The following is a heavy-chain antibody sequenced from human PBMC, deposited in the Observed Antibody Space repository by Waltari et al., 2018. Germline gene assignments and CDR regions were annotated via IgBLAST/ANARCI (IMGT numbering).Heavy chain of an antibody. V-gene: IGHV5-51*03. D-gene: IGHD1-26*01. CDR2: IYPGDSDT. CDR3: ARRESQYSGSSYFDY. Sequence: VQLVQSGAEVKKPGESLKLSCKGSGYSFTSYSLGWVRQLPGKGLEWMGIIYPGDSDTRYSPSFQGQVTISADKSISTAYLQWSSLKASDTAMYYCARRESQYSGSSYFDYWGQGTLVTVSS. J-gene: IGHJ4*02. CDR1: GYSFTSYS.